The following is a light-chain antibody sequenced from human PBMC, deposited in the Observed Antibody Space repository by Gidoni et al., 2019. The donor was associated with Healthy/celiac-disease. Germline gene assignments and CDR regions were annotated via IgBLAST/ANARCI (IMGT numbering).Light chain of an antibody. CDR2: RNN. CDR3: AAWDDSLSGVV. V-gene: IGLV1-47*01. J-gene: IGLJ2*01. CDR1: SSDIGSNY. Sequence: QSLLTPPPSASGTPGPGVTISCSGSSSDIGSNYVYWYQQLPGTAPKLLIYRNNQRPSGVPDRFSGSKSGTSASLAISGLRSEDEADYYCAAWDDSLSGVVFGGGTKLTVL.